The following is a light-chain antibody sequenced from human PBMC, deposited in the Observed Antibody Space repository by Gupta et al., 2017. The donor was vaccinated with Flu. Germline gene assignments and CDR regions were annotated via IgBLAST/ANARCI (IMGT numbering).Light chain of an antibody. Sequence: QSALTQPAAVSESPGQSATISCTGTSSDVGSDNLISWYQQHPGKAPKLMIYEGSKRPSGVSNRFAGSKAGNTASLTISGRQAEDEADYYGCSYAGSSTWLFGGGTKLTVL. CDR2: EGS. CDR3: CSYAGSSTWL. CDR1: SSDVGSDNL. J-gene: IGLJ3*02. V-gene: IGLV2-23*01.